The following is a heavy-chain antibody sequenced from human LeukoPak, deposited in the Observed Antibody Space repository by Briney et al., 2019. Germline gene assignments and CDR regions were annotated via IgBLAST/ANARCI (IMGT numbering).Heavy chain of an antibody. J-gene: IGHJ5*02. D-gene: IGHD3-3*01. Sequence: GGSLRLSCAASGFTFSSYVMHWVRQAPGEGLEWVAFIRYDGSNKYYADSVKGRFTISRDNSKNTLYLQMNSLRAEDTAVYYCAKDPAIFGVVTNWFDPWGQGTLVTVSS. CDR1: GFTFSSYV. CDR3: AKDPAIFGVVTNWFDP. CDR2: IRYDGSNK. V-gene: IGHV3-30*02.